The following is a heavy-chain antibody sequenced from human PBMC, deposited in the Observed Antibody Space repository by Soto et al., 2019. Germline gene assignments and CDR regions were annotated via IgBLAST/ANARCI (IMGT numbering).Heavy chain of an antibody. CDR2: ISYDGSNK. V-gene: IGHV3-30-3*01. CDR1: GFTFSSYA. D-gene: IGHD6-19*01. Sequence: PGGSLRLSCAASGFTFSSYAMHWVRQAPGKGLEWVAVISYDGSNKYYADSVKGRFTISRDNSKNTLYLQMNSLRAGDTAVYYCARAARYSSGWYSVSSPAPYFDYWGQGTLVTVSS. J-gene: IGHJ4*02. CDR3: ARAARYSSGWYSVSSPAPYFDY.